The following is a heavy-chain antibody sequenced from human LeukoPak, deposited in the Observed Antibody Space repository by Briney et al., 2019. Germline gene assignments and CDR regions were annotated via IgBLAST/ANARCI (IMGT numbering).Heavy chain of an antibody. V-gene: IGHV3-30*18. CDR3: AKCSCQLLIWAYFDY. D-gene: IGHD2-2*01. CDR2: ISYDGSNK. Sequence: PGKSLRLSGAASGLTFCGYPIRGVRQAPGKGLEWVAVISYDGSNKYYADSVKGLFTISRDNSKNTLYLQMNSLRAEDTAVYYCAKCSCQLLIWAYFDYWGQGTLVTVSS. J-gene: IGHJ4*02. CDR1: GLTFCGYP.